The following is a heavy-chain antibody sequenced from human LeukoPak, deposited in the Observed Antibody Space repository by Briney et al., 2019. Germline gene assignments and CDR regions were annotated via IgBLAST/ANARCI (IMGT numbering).Heavy chain of an antibody. CDR1: GFTFSSYS. Sequence: GGSLRLSCAASGFTFSSYSMNWVRQAPGKGLEWVSSISSSSSYIYYADSVKGRFTISRDNSKNTLYLQMNSLRAEDTAVYYCAKEPIYDFWSGYFDYWGQGTLVTVSS. D-gene: IGHD3-3*01. J-gene: IGHJ4*02. CDR2: ISSSSSYI. CDR3: AKEPIYDFWSGYFDY. V-gene: IGHV3-21*04.